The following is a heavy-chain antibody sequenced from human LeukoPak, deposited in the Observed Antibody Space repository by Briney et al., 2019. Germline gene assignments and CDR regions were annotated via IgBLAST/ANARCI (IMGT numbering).Heavy chain of an antibody. CDR1: GFTFSNYW. D-gene: IGHD6-13*01. CDR2: IKQDGSEI. J-gene: IGHJ4*02. Sequence: RGSLRLSRAASGFTFSNYWMSWVRQAPGKELEWVANIKQDGSEIYYVDSVKGRFTIPRDNAMNSLYLQMNSLRAEDTAIYYCARSLPYGTTWYGRSDFWGQGTLVTVSS. V-gene: IGHV3-7*03. CDR3: ARSLPYGTTWYGRSDF.